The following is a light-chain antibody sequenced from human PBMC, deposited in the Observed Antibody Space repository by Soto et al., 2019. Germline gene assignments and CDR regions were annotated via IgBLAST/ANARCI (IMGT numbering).Light chain of an antibody. J-gene: IGLJ3*02. V-gene: IGLV1-44*01. Sequence: QPVLTQPPSASGTPGQRVTLSCSGSSSNIGFNAVNWYQQLPGTAPKLLMNGNSQRPSGVPDRFSGSKSGTSAALAISGLLNADEEAYYCAVWDDSLSGVVFGGGTKLTVL. CDR3: AVWDDSLSGVV. CDR2: GNS. CDR1: SSNIGFNA.